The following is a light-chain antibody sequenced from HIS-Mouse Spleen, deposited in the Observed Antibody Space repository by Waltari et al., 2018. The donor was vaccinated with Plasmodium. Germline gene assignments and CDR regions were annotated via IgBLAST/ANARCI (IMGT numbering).Light chain of an antibody. CDR1: QSISNY. CDR3: QQSYSTWT. V-gene: IGKV1-39*01. J-gene: IGKJ1*01. CDR2: AAS. Sequence: DIQMTQSPSSLSASVGDRVNITCRASQSISNYLNWYQQEPGKAPKFLIYAASTLQSGVPSRFSGSGSGTDFTLTISSLQPDDFSTYYCQQSYSTWTFGQGTKVEIK.